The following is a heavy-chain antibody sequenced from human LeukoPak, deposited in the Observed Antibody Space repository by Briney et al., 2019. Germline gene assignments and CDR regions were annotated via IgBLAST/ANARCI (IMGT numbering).Heavy chain of an antibody. Sequence: PGRSLRLSCAASGFTFSSYGMHWVRQAPGKGLEWVAVISYDGSNKYYADSVKDRFTISRDNSKNTLYLQMNSLRAEDTAVYYCAKPYYYGSGSTNWFDPWGQGTLVTVSS. CDR3: AKPYYYGSGSTNWFDP. CDR1: GFTFSSYG. V-gene: IGHV3-30*18. D-gene: IGHD3-10*01. CDR2: ISYDGSNK. J-gene: IGHJ5*02.